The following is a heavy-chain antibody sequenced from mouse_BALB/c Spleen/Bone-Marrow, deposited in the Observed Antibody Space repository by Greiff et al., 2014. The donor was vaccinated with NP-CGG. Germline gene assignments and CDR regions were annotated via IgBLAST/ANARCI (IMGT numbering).Heavy chain of an antibody. V-gene: IGHV5-4*02. CDR3: ARSRMRYGAMDY. J-gene: IGHJ4*01. Sequence: EVKLMESGGGLVKPGGSLNLSCAASGFTFSDYYIYWLRQTPEKRLGWVATISDGGNYSYYPDSVKGRFTISRDNAKNNLYLQMSSLKSEDTAMYYCARSRMRYGAMDYWGQGTSVTVFS. CDR2: ISDGGNYS. D-gene: IGHD2-10*02. CDR1: GFTFSDYY.